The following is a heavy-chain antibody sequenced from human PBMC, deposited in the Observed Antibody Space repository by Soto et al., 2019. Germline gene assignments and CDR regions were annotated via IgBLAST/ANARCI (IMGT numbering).Heavy chain of an antibody. J-gene: IGHJ4*02. CDR2: ISSGGST. V-gene: IGHV3-66*01. D-gene: IGHD6-6*01. CDR1: GFTVSSNY. CDR3: ARDGTSTISARALDF. Sequence: EVQLVESGGGLVQPGGSLRLSCAASGFTVSSNYMTWVRQTPGRGLEWVSVISSGGSTYYAESVKGRFTIPRDNSKNTVYLQMNSLTAEDTAVHYCARDGTSTISARALDFWGQGTLVTVSS.